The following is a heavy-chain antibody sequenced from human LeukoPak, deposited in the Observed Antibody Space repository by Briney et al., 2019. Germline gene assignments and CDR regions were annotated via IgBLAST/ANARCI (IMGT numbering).Heavy chain of an antibody. CDR2: IYPGDSDT. D-gene: IGHD3-22*01. V-gene: IGHV5-51*01. CDR1: GYIFTNYL. Sequence: GESLKISCKGSGYIFTNYLIGWVRQVPGKGLEWMGIIYPGDSDTRYSPSFQGQVTISADKSINTAYLQWSSLKASDTAMYYCARQATNYDSSGYYSYYFDYWGRGTLVTVST. J-gene: IGHJ4*02. CDR3: ARQATNYDSSGYYSYYFDY.